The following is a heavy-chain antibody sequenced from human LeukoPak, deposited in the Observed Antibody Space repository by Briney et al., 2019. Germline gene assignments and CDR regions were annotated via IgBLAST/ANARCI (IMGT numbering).Heavy chain of an antibody. Sequence: GGSLRLSCAASGFSLSSKYMSWVRQPAGKGLEWVSVIYSGGTTFYADSVEGRFTISRDNSKNTLYLQMNSLRPDDTAVYYCTKLKGWYGDGYFDSWGPGTLVTVSS. V-gene: IGHV3-53*01. CDR1: GFSLSSKY. J-gene: IGHJ4*02. D-gene: IGHD6-19*01. CDR3: TKLKGWYGDGYFDS. CDR2: IYSGGTT.